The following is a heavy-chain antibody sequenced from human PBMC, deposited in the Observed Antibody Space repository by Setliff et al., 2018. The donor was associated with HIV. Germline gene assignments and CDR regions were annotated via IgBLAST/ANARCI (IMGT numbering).Heavy chain of an antibody. CDR2: IHSSGST. J-gene: IGHJ4*02. CDR1: GDPISSSRNY. Sequence: SETLSLTCTVSGDPISSSRNYWGWIRQPPGKGLEWIGNIHSSGSTYYNPSLKSRVIISVDTSKNQFSLRLSSVTAADTAMYYCARHVGISIGGTRGDFDCWGQGTLVTVSS. V-gene: IGHV4-39*01. CDR3: ARHVGISIGGTRGDFDC. D-gene: IGHD6-13*01.